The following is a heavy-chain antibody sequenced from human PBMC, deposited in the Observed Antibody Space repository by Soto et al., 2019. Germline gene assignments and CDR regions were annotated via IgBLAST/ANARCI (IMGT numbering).Heavy chain of an antibody. Sequence: QITLKESGPTLVKPTQTLTLTCTFSGFSRNTSGVGVGWVRQPPGKALEWLAVIYWTDDKRSSPSLQSRLSIPNDPSKDQVVLTMTNMDPVDTAIFFCAHKLPITTSAFDVWGQGTMVTVSS. D-gene: IGHD4-4*01. CDR3: AHKLPITTSAFDV. CDR2: IYWTDDK. V-gene: IGHV2-5*01. J-gene: IGHJ3*01. CDR1: GFSRNTSGVG.